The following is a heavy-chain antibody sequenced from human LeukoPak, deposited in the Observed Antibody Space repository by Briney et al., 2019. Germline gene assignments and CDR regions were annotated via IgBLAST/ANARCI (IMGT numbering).Heavy chain of an antibody. CDR3: ARGLYYEQQLVTDSGWFDP. V-gene: IGHV1-2*02. D-gene: IGHD6-13*01. CDR2: INPNSGGT. J-gene: IGHJ5*02. Sequence: ASVTVSCTASGYTFTGYYMHWVRQAPGQGLEWMGWINPNSGGTNYAQKFQGRVTMTRDTSISTAYMELSRLRSDDTAVYYCARGLYYEQQLVTDSGWFDPWGQGTLVTVSS. CDR1: GYTFTGYY.